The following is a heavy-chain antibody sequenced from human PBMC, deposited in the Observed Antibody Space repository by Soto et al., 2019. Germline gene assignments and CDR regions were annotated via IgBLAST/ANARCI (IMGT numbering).Heavy chain of an antibody. J-gene: IGHJ6*02. V-gene: IGHV6-1*01. CDR3: ARDQINRGSGPFRPGPYYYYGMDV. CDR1: GDSVSSNSAA. Sequence: SQTLSLTCAISGDSVSSNSAAWNWIRQSPSRGLEWLGRTYYRSKWYNDYAVSVKSRITINPDTSKNQFSLQLNSVTPEDTAVYYCARDQINRGSGPFRPGPYYYYGMDVWGQGTTVTVSS. CDR2: TYYRSKWYN. D-gene: IGHD2-15*01.